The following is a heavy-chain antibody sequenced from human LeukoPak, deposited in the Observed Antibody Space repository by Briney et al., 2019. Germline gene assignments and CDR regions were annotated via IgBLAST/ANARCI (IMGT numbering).Heavy chain of an antibody. J-gene: IGHJ4*02. CDR3: ARNASFAGV. Sequence: QAGGSLRLSCAASGYPFSSYAMSWVRQAPGKGVEWVSAIRWSGGSTYYADSVKGRCPISRDNSKKTLYLQMNGLRAEETAVYYCARNASFAGVWGQGTLVIVTA. V-gene: IGHV3-23*01. CDR2: IRWSGGST. D-gene: IGHD2-8*01. CDR1: GYPFSSYA.